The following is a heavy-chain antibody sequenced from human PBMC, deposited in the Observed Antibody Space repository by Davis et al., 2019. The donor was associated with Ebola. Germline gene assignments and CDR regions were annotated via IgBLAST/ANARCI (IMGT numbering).Heavy chain of an antibody. D-gene: IGHD3-10*01. J-gene: IGHJ4*02. CDR1: GFTFSSYA. V-gene: IGHV3-23*01. CDR2: ISGSGGST. CDR3: AKDISPHIGVIVTQVDY. Sequence: PGGSLSLSCAASGFTFSSYAMSCVRQAPGKGLEWVSCISGSGGSTEYADSAKGRLTISRDNAKNTLYLQMNSLRAEDTAVSYCAKDISPHIGVIVTQVDYWGQGTLVTVSS.